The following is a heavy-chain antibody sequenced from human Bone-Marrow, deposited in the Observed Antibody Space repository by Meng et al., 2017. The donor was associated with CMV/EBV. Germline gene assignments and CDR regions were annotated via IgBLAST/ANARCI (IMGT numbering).Heavy chain of an antibody. CDR2: ISSSSSYI. V-gene: IGHV3-21*01. J-gene: IGHJ3*02. D-gene: IGHD3-10*01. CDR3: ASAGLLWFGELFGHGAFDI. Sequence: GESLKISCAASGFIFSSDSMNWVRQAPGKGLEWVSSISSSSSYIYYADSVKGRFTISRDNAKKSLYLQMNSLRAEDTAVYYCASAGLLWFGELFGHGAFDIWGQGTMVTVSS. CDR1: GFIFSSDS.